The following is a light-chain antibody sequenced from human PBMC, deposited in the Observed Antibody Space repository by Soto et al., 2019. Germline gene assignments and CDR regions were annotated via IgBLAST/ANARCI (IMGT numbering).Light chain of an antibody. CDR1: QRISTY. CDR2: AAS. CDR3: QQSSSTLGT. Sequence: DIQMTQSPSSLSASVGDTVTITCRASQRISTYLNWYQQKPGRAPKLVISAASSLQSGDPTRFSGDGSGTDFTLTISSLQPEDVATYFCQQSSSTLGTFGQGTRV. J-gene: IGKJ1*01. V-gene: IGKV1-39*01.